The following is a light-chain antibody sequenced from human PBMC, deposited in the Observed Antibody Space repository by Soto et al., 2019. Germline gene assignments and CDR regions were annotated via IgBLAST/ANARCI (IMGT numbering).Light chain of an antibody. J-gene: IGKJ5*01. CDR2: GAS. CDR1: QSVGSNN. CDR3: QQYDNSIT. Sequence: EIVLTQSPDTLSLSPGERATLSCRASQSVGSNNLAWYYQKPGQTPRLLIYGASSRATGIPDRFSGSGSGTDFTLTISRLEPEDFAVYYCQQYDNSITFGQGTRLEIE. V-gene: IGKV3-20*01.